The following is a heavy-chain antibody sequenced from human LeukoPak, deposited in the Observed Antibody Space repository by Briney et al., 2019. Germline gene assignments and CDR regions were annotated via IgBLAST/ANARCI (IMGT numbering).Heavy chain of an antibody. CDR2: IYTSGST. D-gene: IGHD5-12*01. CDR3: ARLDVGSGYLIDY. J-gene: IGHJ4*02. Sequence: SETLSRTCTVSGGSISSGSYYWSWIRQPPGKGLEWIGRIYTSGSTNYNPSLKSRVTISLDTSKNQFSLKLSSVTAADTAVYYCARLDVGSGYLIDYWGQGTLVTVSS. V-gene: IGHV4-61*02. CDR1: GGSISSGSYY.